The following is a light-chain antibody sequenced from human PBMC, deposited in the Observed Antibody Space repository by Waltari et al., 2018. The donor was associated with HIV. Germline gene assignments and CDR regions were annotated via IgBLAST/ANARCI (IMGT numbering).Light chain of an antibody. J-gene: IGLJ3*02. CDR3: SSYAGSYSWV. V-gene: IGLV2-11*01. CDR2: DVN. CDR1: SRDVGDYNF. Sequence: QSALTQPRSVSGSPGQSVTISCTGTSRDVGDYNFVSWYQEYPGKVPKVLIYDVNRRPSGVPDRFSGSKSGNTASLTISGLQAEDEGDYFCSSYAGSYSWVFGGGTKLTVL.